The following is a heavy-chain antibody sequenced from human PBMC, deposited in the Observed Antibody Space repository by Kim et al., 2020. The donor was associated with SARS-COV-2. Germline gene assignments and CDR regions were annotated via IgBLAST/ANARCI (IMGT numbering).Heavy chain of an antibody. D-gene: IGHD3-22*01. V-gene: IGHV3-48*02. CDR2: ISSSSSTI. J-gene: IGHJ4*02. CDR1: GFTFSSYS. CDR3: ARRRYDSSGYYYRYYFDY. Sequence: GGSLRLSCAASGFTFSSYSMNWVRQAPGKGLEWVSYISSSSSTIYYADSVKGRFTISRDNAKNSLYLQMNSLRDEDTAVYYCARRRYDSSGYYYRYYFDYWGQGTLVTVSS.